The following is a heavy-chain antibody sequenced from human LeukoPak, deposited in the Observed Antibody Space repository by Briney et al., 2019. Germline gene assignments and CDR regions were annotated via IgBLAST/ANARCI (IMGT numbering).Heavy chain of an antibody. CDR2: IYPGDSDT. CDR3: ARTETYYGSGSYFDAFDI. J-gene: IGHJ3*02. D-gene: IGHD3-10*01. V-gene: IGHV5-51*01. Sequence: GASLQISGKGSGSRFTSYWIGGGRQLPGKGLEGMGIIYPGDSDTRYSPSFQGQVTISADKSISTAYLQCSSLKASDTAMYYCARTETYYGSGSYFDAFDIWGQGTMVTVSS. CDR1: GSRFTSYW.